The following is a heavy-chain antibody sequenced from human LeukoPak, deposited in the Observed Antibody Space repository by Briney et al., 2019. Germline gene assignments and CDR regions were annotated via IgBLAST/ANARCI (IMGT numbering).Heavy chain of an antibody. CDR2: ISAYNGNT. CDR3: ARDSSSWYSSEYFQH. Sequence: ASVKVSCKASGGTFSTYTISWVRQAPGQGLEWMGWISAYNGNTNYAQKLQGRVTMTTDTSTSTAYMELRSLRSDDTAVYYCARDSSSWYSSEYFQHWGQGTLVTVSS. D-gene: IGHD6-13*01. V-gene: IGHV1-18*01. J-gene: IGHJ1*01. CDR1: GGTFSTYT.